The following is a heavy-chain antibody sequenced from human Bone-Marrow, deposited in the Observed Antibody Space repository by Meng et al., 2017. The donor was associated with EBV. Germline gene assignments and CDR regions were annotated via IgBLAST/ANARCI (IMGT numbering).Heavy chain of an antibody. CDR3: ASESGRGFTPDY. CDR2: LIPMSGAP. V-gene: IGHV1-69*01. J-gene: IGHJ4*02. D-gene: IGHD3-10*01. CDR1: GGTFNSDA. Sequence: QEQVVQSGAEVKQPGSSVQVSCWTSGGTFNSDAVSWVRQAPGQGLEWMGGLIPMSGAPHYAQKFQGRVTITADESTSTHYMDLSNLRSDDTAMYYCASESGRGFTPDYWGQGTLVTVSS.